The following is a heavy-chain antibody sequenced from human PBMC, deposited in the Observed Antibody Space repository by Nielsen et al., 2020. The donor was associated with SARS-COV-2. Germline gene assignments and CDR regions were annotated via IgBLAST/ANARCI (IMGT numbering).Heavy chain of an antibody. CDR3: ARVGTIWQWLVRTYYFDY. Sequence: ASVKVSYKASGYTFTSYGISWVRQAPGQGLEWMGWISAYNGNTNYAQKLQGRVTMTRDTSTSTAYMELRSLRSDDTAVYYCARVGTIWQWLVRTYYFDYWGQGTLVTVSS. CDR2: ISAYNGNT. D-gene: IGHD6-19*01. CDR1: GYTFTSYG. V-gene: IGHV1-18*01. J-gene: IGHJ4*02.